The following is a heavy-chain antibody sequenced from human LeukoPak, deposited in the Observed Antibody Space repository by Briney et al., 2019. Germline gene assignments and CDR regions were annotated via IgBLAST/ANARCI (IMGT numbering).Heavy chain of an antibody. J-gene: IGHJ3*02. CDR1: GYTSTGYY. V-gene: IGHV1-2*02. CDR3: ARDRDPSSPYDAFDI. Sequence: EASVKVSCKASGYTSTGYYMFWVRQAPGQGLEWMGWINPNSSVTNYAQKFQGRVTMTRDTSISTAYMELSRLRSDDTAVYYCARDRDPSSPYDAFDIWGQGTMVTVSS. CDR2: INPNSSVT. D-gene: IGHD3-10*01.